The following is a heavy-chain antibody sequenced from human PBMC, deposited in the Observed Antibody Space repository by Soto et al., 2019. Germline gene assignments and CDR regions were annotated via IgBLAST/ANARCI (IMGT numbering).Heavy chain of an antibody. CDR2: IIPIFGTA. Sequence: SVKVSCKASGGTFSSYAISWVRQAPGQGLEWMGGIIPIFGTANYAQKFQGRVTITADESTSTAYMELSSLRSEDTAVYYCARDYDFWSGPSPRMDVWGQGTTVTVSS. V-gene: IGHV1-69*13. CDR3: ARDYDFWSGPSPRMDV. CDR1: GGTFSSYA. J-gene: IGHJ6*02. D-gene: IGHD3-3*01.